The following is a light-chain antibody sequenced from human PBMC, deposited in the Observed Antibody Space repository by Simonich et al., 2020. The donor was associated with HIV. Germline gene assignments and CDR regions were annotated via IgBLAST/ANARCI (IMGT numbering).Light chain of an antibody. J-gene: IGKJ2*01. V-gene: IGKV3-15*01. Sequence: EIVMTQSPATLSVSPGERATLSCRASQSVSINLAWYQQKPGQAPRLLIYGASTRATGIPARFSGSGSGTEFTLTISSMQSEDFAVYYCHQYYNWPLFFGQGTKLEIK. CDR1: QSVSIN. CDR2: GAS. CDR3: HQYYNWPLF.